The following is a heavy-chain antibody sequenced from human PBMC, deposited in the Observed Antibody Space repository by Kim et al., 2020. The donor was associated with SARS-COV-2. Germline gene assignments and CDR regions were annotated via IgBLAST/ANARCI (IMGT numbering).Heavy chain of an antibody. D-gene: IGHD1-7*01. Sequence: SETLSLTCTVSGGSISSSSYYWGWIRQPPGKGLEWIGSIYYSGSTYYNPSLKSRVTISVDTSKNQFSLKLSSVTAADTAVYYCAGIPTKTGTVRWGQGTLVTVSS. CDR3: AGIPTKTGTVR. CDR2: IYYSGST. V-gene: IGHV4-39*07. J-gene: IGHJ4*02. CDR1: GGSISSSSYY.